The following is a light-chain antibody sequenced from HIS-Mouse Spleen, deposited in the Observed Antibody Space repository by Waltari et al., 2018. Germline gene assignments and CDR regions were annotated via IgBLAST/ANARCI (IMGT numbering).Light chain of an antibody. Sequence: DIQMTQSPSSLSASVGDRVTITCQASQDISNYLNWYQQKPGKAPKLLIYDASNLETGVPSRFSGSGYGTDFTFTISSLKPEDIATYYCKQYDNLPPLTFGGGTKVEIK. CDR2: DAS. CDR1: QDISNY. J-gene: IGKJ4*01. V-gene: IGKV1-33*01. CDR3: KQYDNLPPLT.